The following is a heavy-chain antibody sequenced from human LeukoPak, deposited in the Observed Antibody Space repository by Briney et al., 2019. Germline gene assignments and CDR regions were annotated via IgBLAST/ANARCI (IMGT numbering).Heavy chain of an antibody. CDR2: ISSSSSYI. V-gene: IGHV3-21*01. J-gene: IGHJ4*02. CDR1: GFTFSSYS. D-gene: IGHD1-7*01. CDR3: ARGRTTAFDY. Sequence: GGSLRLSCAASGFTFSSYSMNWVRQAPGKGLEWVSSISSSSSYIYYADSVKGRFTISRDNAKNSLYLQMNRLRAEDTAVYYCARGRTTAFDYWGQGTLVTVSS.